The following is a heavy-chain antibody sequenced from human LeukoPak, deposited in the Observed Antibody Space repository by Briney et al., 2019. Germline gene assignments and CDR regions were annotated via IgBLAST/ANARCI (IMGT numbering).Heavy chain of an antibody. D-gene: IGHD6-19*01. CDR1: GFTSDNYA. CDR2: ISCYSGSI. CDR3: SRDPSSGWYLKGWFDP. Sequence: GGSLRLSCAASGFTSDNYAMHWVRQAPGKGLEWVSCISCYSGSIGYADSVKGRFTISRDNAKNSLYLQMNSLRAEDTAVYYCSRDPSSGWYLKGWFDPWGQGTLVTVSS. V-gene: IGHV3-9*02. J-gene: IGHJ5*02.